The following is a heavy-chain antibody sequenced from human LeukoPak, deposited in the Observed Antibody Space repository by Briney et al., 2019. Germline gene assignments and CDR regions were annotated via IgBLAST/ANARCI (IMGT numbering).Heavy chain of an antibody. V-gene: IGHV3-23*01. CDR3: ARGSEAAAAGTRLYYYYYMDV. J-gene: IGHJ6*03. CDR2: ISGSGGST. Sequence: GGSLRLSCAASGFTFSSYAMSWVRQAPGKGLEWVSAISGSGGSTYYADSVKGRFTISRDNSKNTLYLQMNSLRAEDTAVYYCARGSEAAAAGTRLYYYYYMDVWGKGTTVTVSS. D-gene: IGHD6-13*01. CDR1: GFTFSSYA.